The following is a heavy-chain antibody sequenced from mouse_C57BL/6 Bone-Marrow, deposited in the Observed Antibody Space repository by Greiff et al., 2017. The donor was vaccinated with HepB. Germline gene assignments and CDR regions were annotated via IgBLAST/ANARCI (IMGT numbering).Heavy chain of an antibody. CDR1: GYSFTGYY. J-gene: IGHJ1*03. CDR2: INPSTGGT. CDR3: ARSLIYYYGSSYTGWYFDV. Sequence: VHVKQSGPELVKPGASVKISCKASGYSFTGYYMNWVKQSPEKSLEWIGEINPSTGGTTYTQKFKAKATLTVDKSSSTAYMQLKSLTSEDSAVYYGARSLIYYYGSSYTGWYFDVWGTGTTVTVSS. V-gene: IGHV1-42*01. D-gene: IGHD1-1*01.